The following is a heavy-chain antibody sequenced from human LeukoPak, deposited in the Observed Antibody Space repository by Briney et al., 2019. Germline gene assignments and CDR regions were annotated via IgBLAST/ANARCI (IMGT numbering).Heavy chain of an antibody. J-gene: IGHJ4*02. D-gene: IGHD3-10*01. CDR2: IYYSGST. V-gene: IGHV4-61*05. CDR3: ARLRVLLWFGELLLDPLIDY. CDR1: GGSISSSSYY. Sequence: NTSETLSLTCTVSGGSISSSSYYWGWIRQPPGKGLEWIGYIYYSGSTNYNPSLKSRVTISVDTSKNQFSLKLSSVTAADTAVYYCARLRVLLWFGELLLDPLIDYWGQGTLVTVSS.